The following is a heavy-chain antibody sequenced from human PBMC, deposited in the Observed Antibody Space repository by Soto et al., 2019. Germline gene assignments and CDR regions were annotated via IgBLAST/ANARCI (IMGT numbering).Heavy chain of an antibody. CDR2: ISYDGSNK. D-gene: IGHD5-18*01. Sequence: PGGSLRLSCAASGLTFSSYGMHRVRQAPGKGLEWVAVISYDGSNKYYADSVKGRFTISRDNSKNTLYLHMNSLRGEDTAVYYCAKDEVHGVDTAMVPYYYYGMDVWGRGTTVTVSS. J-gene: IGHJ6*02. CDR1: GLTFSSYG. CDR3: AKDEVHGVDTAMVPYYYYGMDV. V-gene: IGHV3-30*18.